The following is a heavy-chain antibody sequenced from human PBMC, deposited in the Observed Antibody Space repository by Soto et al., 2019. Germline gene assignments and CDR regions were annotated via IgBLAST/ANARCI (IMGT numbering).Heavy chain of an antibody. CDR3: SKDQGGFGESYFDY. CDR2: ISYDGSNK. V-gene: IGHV3-30*18. D-gene: IGHD3-10*01. CDR1: GFTFSSYG. J-gene: IGHJ4*02. Sequence: QVQLVESGGGVVQPGRSLRLSCAASGFTFSSYGMHWVRQAPGKGLEWVAVISYDGSNKYYADSVKGRFTISRDNSKNTLYLQMNSLRAEDTAVYYCSKDQGGFGESYFDYWGQGTLVTVSS.